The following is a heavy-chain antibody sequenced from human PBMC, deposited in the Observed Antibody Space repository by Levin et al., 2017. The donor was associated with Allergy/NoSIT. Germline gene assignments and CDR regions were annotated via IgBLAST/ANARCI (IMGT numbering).Heavy chain of an antibody. CDR2: IYYSGST. J-gene: IGHJ5*02. D-gene: IGHD2-8*01. V-gene: IGHV4-39*01. CDR3: ARHVRGYYNWFDP. Sequence: SQTLSLTSTVSGGSISSSNYYWGWIRQPPGKGLEWIGSIYYSGSTYYNPSLKSRVTISVDTSKNEFSLKLSSVTAADTAVYYCARHVRGYYNWFDPWGQGTLVTVSS. CDR1: GGSISSSNYY.